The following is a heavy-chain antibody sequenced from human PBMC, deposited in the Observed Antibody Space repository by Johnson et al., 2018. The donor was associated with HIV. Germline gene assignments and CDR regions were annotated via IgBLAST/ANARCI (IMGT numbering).Heavy chain of an antibody. CDR2: ISSDGRTT. Sequence: VQLVESGGGLVQPGGSLRLSCAASGFTFTQYAMHWVLQAPGKGLEYVSGISSDGRTTYYANSVKGRFTISRDNSKNTLFLHMGSLRAEDTAVYYCASGLINDYVWGSYRYGDAFDIWGQGTMVTVSS. J-gene: IGHJ3*02. CDR1: GFTFTQYA. V-gene: IGHV3-64*01. D-gene: IGHD3-16*02. CDR3: ASGLINDYVWGSYRYGDAFDI.